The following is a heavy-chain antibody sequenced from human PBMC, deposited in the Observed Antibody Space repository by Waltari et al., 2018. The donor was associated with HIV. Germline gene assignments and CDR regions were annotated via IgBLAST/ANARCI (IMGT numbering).Heavy chain of an antibody. CDR3: ARRADFWSGYAHYYYYGMDV. D-gene: IGHD3-3*01. V-gene: IGHV4-39*01. CDR1: GGSISSSSYS. Sequence: QLQLQESGPGLVKPSETLSLTCTVSGGSISSSSYSWGWIRPPPGKGLEWIGSIYYSGSTYYNPSLKSRVTISVDTSKNQFSLKLSSVTAADTAVYYCARRADFWSGYAHYYYYGMDVWGQGTTVTVSS. CDR2: IYYSGST. J-gene: IGHJ6*02.